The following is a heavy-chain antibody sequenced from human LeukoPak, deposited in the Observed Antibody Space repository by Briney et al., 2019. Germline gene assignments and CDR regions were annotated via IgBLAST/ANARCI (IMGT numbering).Heavy chain of an antibody. CDR3: AYYYDSSGFYPEMS. J-gene: IGHJ4*02. D-gene: IGHD3-22*01. Sequence: PSQTLSLTCTVSGGSISTDNYYWSWIRQPAGKGLEWIGHIYTSGSTIYNPSLKSRVTISIDTSENQFSLKLSSVTAADTAVYYCAYYYDSSGFYPEMSWGQGILVTVSS. V-gene: IGHV4-61*09. CDR2: IYTSGST. CDR1: GGSISTDNYY.